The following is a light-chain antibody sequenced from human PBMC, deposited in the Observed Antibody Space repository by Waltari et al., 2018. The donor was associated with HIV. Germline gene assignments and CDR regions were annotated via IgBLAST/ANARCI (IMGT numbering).Light chain of an antibody. CDR3: QQSYSTPYT. V-gene: IGKV1-39*01. CDR2: GAS. Sequence: DIQMTQSPSSLSASVGDRVTITCRASQRISSYLNWYQQKPGKAPKLLTSGASTLQSGVPSRFSGSGSETDFTLTISGLQPEDFVIYYCQQSYSTPYTFGQGTKLEIK. J-gene: IGKJ2*01. CDR1: QRISSY.